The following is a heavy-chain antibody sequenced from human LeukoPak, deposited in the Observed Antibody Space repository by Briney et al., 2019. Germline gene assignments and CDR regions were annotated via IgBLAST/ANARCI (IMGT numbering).Heavy chain of an antibody. CDR2: INHSGST. V-gene: IGHV4-34*01. D-gene: IGHD1-26*01. CDR1: GGSFSGYY. CDR3: ARGLRYSESYVVEY. Sequence: PSETLSLTCAVYGGSFSGYYWSWIRQPPGKELEWIGEINHSGSTNYNPSLKSRVTISVDTSKNQFSLKLSSVTAADTAVYYCARGLRYSESYVVEYWGQGTLVTVSS. J-gene: IGHJ4*02.